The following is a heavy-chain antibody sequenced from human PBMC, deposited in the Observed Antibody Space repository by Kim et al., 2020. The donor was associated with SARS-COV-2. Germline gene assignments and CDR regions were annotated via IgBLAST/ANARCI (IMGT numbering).Heavy chain of an antibody. CDR2: INHSGST. CDR3: ARGTRQWLSRHYYYYMDV. D-gene: IGHD6-19*01. Sequence: SETLSLTCAVYSGSFSGYYWSWIRQPPGKGLEWIGEINHSGSTNYNPSLKSRVTISVDTSKNQFSLKLSSVTAADTAVYYCARGTRQWLSRHYYYYMDVWGKGTTVTVSS. CDR1: SGSFSGYY. J-gene: IGHJ6*03. V-gene: IGHV4-34*01.